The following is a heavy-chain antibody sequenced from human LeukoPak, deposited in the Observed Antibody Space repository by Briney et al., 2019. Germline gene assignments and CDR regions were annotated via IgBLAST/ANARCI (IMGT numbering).Heavy chain of an antibody. CDR1: GFTSSSYA. Sequence: PGGSLRLPCAASGFTSSSYAMSWVRQAPGKGLEWVSAISGSGGSTYYADSVKGRYTISRDNSKNTLYLQMNSLRAEDTAVYYCAKAWGLHDSSGYDYWGQGTLVTVSS. CDR2: ISGSGGST. J-gene: IGHJ4*02. V-gene: IGHV3-23*01. CDR3: AKAWGLHDSSGYDY. D-gene: IGHD3-22*01.